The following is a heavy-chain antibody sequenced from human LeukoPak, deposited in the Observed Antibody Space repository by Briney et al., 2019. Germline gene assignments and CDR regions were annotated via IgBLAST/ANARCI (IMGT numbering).Heavy chain of an antibody. D-gene: IGHD3-22*01. Sequence: GSLRLSCAASGFIFNNYGLIWVRQAPGKGLQWVSAISNDGGGTTYADFVKGRFTISRDNSKNTLFPQMSSLRAEDTALYYCAKGGSGYFADLWGQGTLATVSS. CDR2: ISNDGGGT. V-gene: IGHV3-23*01. J-gene: IGHJ5*02. CDR3: AKGGSGYFADL. CDR1: GFIFNNYG.